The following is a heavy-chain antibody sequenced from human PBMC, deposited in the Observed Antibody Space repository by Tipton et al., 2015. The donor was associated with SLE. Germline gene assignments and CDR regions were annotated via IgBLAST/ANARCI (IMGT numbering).Heavy chain of an antibody. J-gene: IGHJ6*02. CDR1: GGSFSGYY. Sequence: LRLSCAVYGGSFSGYYWSWIRQPPGKGLEWIAEINHSGSANYNPSPNSRVTISVDTSKSQVSLKLSSVTAADTAVYYCARVTRGYYGMDVWGQGTTVTVSS. CDR3: ARVTRGYYGMDV. V-gene: IGHV4-34*01. CDR2: INHSGSA. D-gene: IGHD1-14*01.